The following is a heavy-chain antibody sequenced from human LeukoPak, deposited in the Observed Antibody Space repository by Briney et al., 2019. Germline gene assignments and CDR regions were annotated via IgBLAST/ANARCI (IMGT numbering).Heavy chain of an antibody. Sequence: PGGSLRLSCAAPGLTFRDFYMSWIRQAPGRGLEYISYITNSGSSIYYAASVKGRFTISRDNAKNSLYLQMSSLRAEDTAIYYCARDNSGWSRDYWGQGTLVTVSS. D-gene: IGHD6-19*01. CDR1: GLTFRDFY. CDR3: ARDNSGWSRDY. J-gene: IGHJ4*02. CDR2: ITNSGSSI. V-gene: IGHV3-11*04.